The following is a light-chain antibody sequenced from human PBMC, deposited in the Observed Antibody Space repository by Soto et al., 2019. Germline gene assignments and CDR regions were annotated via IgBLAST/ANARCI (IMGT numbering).Light chain of an antibody. CDR2: DAS. Sequence: KQSPATLSLSLLYTLTITFRASHNIERWMAWYQQKPGKAPSLLIFDASTLHSGVPSRFSGSGSGTDFTLTISCLQPDDFATCYCQQFFLSTKFGQGTMVEIK. CDR3: QQFFLSTK. J-gene: IGKJ1*01. CDR1: HNIERW. V-gene: IGKV1-5*01.